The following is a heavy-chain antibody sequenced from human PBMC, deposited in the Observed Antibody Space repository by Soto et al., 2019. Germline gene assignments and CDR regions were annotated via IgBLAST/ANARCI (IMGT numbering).Heavy chain of an antibody. D-gene: IGHD2-2*01. Sequence: QVQLVEFGGGVVQPGRSLRLSCAASRFTFSNYAMHWVRQAPGKGLQWVALISFDGSTKYYADSVKGRFTISRDNSKITLYLQRNSLRAEDTAVYYCARSPGYCSTTRCYGRDFAMDVWGQGTTVTVSS. CDR1: RFTFSNYA. J-gene: IGHJ6*02. CDR2: ISFDGSTK. V-gene: IGHV3-30-3*01. CDR3: ARSPGYCSTTRCYGRDFAMDV.